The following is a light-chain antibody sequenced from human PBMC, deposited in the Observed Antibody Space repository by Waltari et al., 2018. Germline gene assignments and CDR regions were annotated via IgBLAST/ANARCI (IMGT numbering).Light chain of an antibody. CDR1: KLRDTY. Sequence: YQLTQPPSVAVSPGQTASITCPAYKLRDTYACWYQQKPGQSPVVVIYQNSRRPSGIPERFSGSNSGNTATLTISGTQALDEADYYCQAWDSSAAVFGGGTKLTVL. J-gene: IGLJ2*01. CDR2: QNS. V-gene: IGLV3-1*01. CDR3: QAWDSSAAV.